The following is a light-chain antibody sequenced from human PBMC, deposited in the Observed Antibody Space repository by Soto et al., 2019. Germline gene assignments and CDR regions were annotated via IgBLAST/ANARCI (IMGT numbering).Light chain of an antibody. CDR2: DVS. CDR3: SSYTSISTYV. V-gene: IGLV2-14*01. J-gene: IGLJ1*01. CDR1: SSDVGGYNY. Sequence: QSALTQPASVSGSPGQSITISCTGTSSDVGGYNYVSWYQQHPGKAPKLMFYDVSHRPSGVSNRFSGSKSGNTASLTISGLQDEDEDDYYCSSYTSISTYVFGTGTKVTVL.